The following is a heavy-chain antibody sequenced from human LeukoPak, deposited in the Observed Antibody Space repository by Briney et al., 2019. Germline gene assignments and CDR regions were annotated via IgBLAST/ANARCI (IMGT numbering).Heavy chain of an antibody. CDR3: ARSNRRGRELIYFDY. D-gene: IGHD1-7*01. V-gene: IGHV3-48*02. Sequence: GGSLRLSCAASGFTFSSYSMNWVRQAPGKGLEWVSYISSSSSTIYYADSVKGRFTISRDNAKNSLYLQMNSLRDEDTAVYYCARSNRRGRELIYFDYWGQGTLVTVSS. CDR2: ISSSSSTI. J-gene: IGHJ4*02. CDR1: GFTFSSYS.